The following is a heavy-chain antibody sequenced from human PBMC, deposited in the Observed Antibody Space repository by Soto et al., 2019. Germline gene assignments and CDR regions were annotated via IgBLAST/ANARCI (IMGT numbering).Heavy chain of an antibody. CDR3: VGGGIAGNWFDP. D-gene: IGHD6-13*01. Sequence: QVQLQESGPGLVKPSQTLSLTCSVSGGSITSGGFYWSWIRQHPEKGLEWIAYIFHSGSTDFNPSLTGRIIISAATSKNQFSLKRTSVTAADTAVYYCVGGGIAGNWFDPWGQGTLVTVSA. CDR2: IFHSGST. CDR1: GGSITSGGFY. V-gene: IGHV4-31*03. J-gene: IGHJ5*02.